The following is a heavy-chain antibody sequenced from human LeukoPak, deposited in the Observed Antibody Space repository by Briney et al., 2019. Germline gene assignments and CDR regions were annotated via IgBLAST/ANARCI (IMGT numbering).Heavy chain of an antibody. J-gene: IGHJ6*03. V-gene: IGHV3-30*02. D-gene: IGHD3-16*01. CDR1: GFTFRSYG. CDR2: IRYDGSNK. Sequence: GGSLRLSCAASGFTFRSYGMHWVRQAPGKGLEWVAFIRYDGSNKYYADSVKGRFTISRDNSYNTVFLQMNGLRDDDTGVYYCAKGLKTGVGPYMGYHYYMDVWGKGATVTVSS. CDR3: AKGLKTGVGPYMGYHYYMDV.